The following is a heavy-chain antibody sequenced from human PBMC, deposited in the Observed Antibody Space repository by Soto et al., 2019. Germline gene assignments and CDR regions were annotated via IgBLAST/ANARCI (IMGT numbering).Heavy chain of an antibody. D-gene: IGHD4-17*01. CDR3: ARRTPTYGDYLDAFDI. V-gene: IGHV4-59*08. Sequence: SETLSLTCTVSGGSISSYYWSWIRQPPGKGLEWIGYIYYSGSTNYNPSLKSRVTISVDTSKNQFSLKLSSVTAADTAVCYCARRTPTYGDYLDAFDIWGQGTMVT. CDR2: IYYSGST. J-gene: IGHJ3*02. CDR1: GGSISSYY.